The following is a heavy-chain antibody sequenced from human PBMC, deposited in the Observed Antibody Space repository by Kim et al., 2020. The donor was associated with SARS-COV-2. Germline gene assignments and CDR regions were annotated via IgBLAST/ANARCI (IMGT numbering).Heavy chain of an antibody. J-gene: IGHJ1*01. D-gene: IGHD3-10*01. CDR2: IKSKTDGGTT. Sequence: GGSLRLSCAXSGFTFSNAWMSWVRQAPGKGLEWVGRIKSKTDGGTTDYAAPVKGRFTISRDDSKNTLYLQMNSLKTEDTAVYYCTTASLLWLGELCYWGQGTLVTVSS. CDR3: TTASLLWLGELCY. V-gene: IGHV3-15*01. CDR1: GFTFSNAW.